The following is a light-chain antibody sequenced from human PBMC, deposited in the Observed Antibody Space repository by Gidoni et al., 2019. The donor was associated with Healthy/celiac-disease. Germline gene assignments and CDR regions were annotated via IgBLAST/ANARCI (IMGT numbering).Light chain of an antibody. V-gene: IGLV1-47*01. CDR1: SSNIGSNY. J-gene: IGLJ2*01. Sequence: QSVLTQPPSASGTPRQRVTLSCSGSSSNIGSNYVYWYQQLPGTAPKLLIYRNNQRPSGVPDRFSGSKSGTSASLAISALRSEDEADYYCAAWDDSLSGPLFGGGTKLTVL. CDR2: RNN. CDR3: AAWDDSLSGPL.